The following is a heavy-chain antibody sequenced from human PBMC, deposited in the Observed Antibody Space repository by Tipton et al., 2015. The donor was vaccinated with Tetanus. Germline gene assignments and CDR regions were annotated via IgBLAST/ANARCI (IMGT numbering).Heavy chain of an antibody. CDR1: GGSFSGYY. V-gene: IGHV4-59*01. CDR2: IYYSGST. Sequence: TLSLTCAVYGGSFSGYYWSWIRQPPGKGLEWIGYIYYSGSTNYNPSLKSRVTISVDTSKNQFSLKLSSVTAADTAVYYCARIGTYYYDSSGYSPHDAFDIWGQGTMVTVSS. D-gene: IGHD3-22*01. CDR3: ARIGTYYYDSSGYSPHDAFDI. J-gene: IGHJ3*02.